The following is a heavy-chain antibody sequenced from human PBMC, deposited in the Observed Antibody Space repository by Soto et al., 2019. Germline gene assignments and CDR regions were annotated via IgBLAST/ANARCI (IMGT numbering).Heavy chain of an antibody. CDR2: MNPNSGDT. CDR1: GYTFTSYD. Sequence: ASVKVSCKASGYTFTSYDINWVRQATGQGLEWMGWMNPNSGDTGYAQKFQGRVTMTRNTSISTAYMELSSLRSEDTAVYYCARGPYDFWSGYRGIGGKSLIPDYWGQGTLVTVSS. V-gene: IGHV1-8*01. J-gene: IGHJ4*02. D-gene: IGHD3-3*01. CDR3: ARGPYDFWSGYRGIGGKSLIPDY.